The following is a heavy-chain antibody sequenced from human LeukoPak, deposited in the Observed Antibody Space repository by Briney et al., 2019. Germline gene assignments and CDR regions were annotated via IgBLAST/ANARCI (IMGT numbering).Heavy chain of an antibody. D-gene: IGHD3-22*01. Sequence: SETLSLTCAVYGGSFSGYYWSWIRQPPGKGLEWIGEINHSGSTNYNPSLKSRVTISVDTSKNQFSLKLSSVTAAVTAVYYCARVYYDSSGSAAGLDYWGQGTLVTVSS. CDR1: GGSFSGYY. CDR3: ARVYYDSSGSAAGLDY. J-gene: IGHJ4*02. V-gene: IGHV4-34*01. CDR2: INHSGST.